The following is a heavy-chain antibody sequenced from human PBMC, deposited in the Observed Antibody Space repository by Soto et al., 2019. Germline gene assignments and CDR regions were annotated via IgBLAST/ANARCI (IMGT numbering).Heavy chain of an antibody. CDR1: RGSISGYY. V-gene: IGHV4-34*01. CDR2: SNPSGTS. Sequence: ETLSLTCAVYRGSISGYYWSWIRQPPGKGLEWIGESNPSGTSNYKSSLESRVTISVDMSKNQFSLKLTSVTAADTAIYYCARSRFWRGSTGHYYYYGLDVWGQGTAVTVSS. D-gene: IGHD3-3*01. CDR3: ARSRFWRGSTGHYYYYGLDV. J-gene: IGHJ6*02.